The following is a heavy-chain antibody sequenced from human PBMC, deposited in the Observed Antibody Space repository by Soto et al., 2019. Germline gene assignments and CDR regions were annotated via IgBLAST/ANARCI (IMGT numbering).Heavy chain of an antibody. V-gene: IGHV3-21*01. Sequence: GGSLRLSCAASGLTFSRYYMNWVRQAPGKGLEWVSSISTTSTYTHYADSLKGRFTISRDNAKKLLYLEMDSLRAEDTAVYYCARDDGVSSTNVKAFEIWGQGTKVTVSS. D-gene: IGHD2-2*01. J-gene: IGHJ3*02. CDR1: GLTFSRYY. CDR3: ARDDGVSSTNVKAFEI. CDR2: ISTTSTYT.